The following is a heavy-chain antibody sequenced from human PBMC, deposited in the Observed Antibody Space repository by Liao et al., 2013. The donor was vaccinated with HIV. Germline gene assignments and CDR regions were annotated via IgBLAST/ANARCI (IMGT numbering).Heavy chain of an antibody. CDR1: GGSITSGYYY. J-gene: IGHJ3*01. D-gene: IGHD3-3*01. Sequence: QVQLQESGPGLVKPSQTLSLTCTVSGGSITSGYYYWSWIRQPAGKGLEWLGRFYSSDWSTDYNSSLKSRVTISVDTSKNLLSLRLTSVTAADTAVYYCARVLKGKSTWGFSKAGPDGFDVWGQGTPVRVSS. CDR2: FYSSDWST. CDR3: ARVLKGKSTWGFSKAGPDGFDV. V-gene: IGHV4-61*02.